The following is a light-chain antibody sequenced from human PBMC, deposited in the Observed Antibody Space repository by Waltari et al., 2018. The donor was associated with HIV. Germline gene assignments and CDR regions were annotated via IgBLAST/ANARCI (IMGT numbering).Light chain of an antibody. CDR2: DAT. CDR1: TGPVTSGHH. J-gene: IGLJ3*02. Sequence: QAVVTQEPSLTVSPGGPVTLTCGSSTGPVTSGHHPYWFQQRPGQAPRTLIYDATNKFSWTPARFSGSLLGGKAALTLSGAQPDDEADYYCLLSYSGARPWVFGGGTKLTVL. CDR3: LLSYSGARPWV. V-gene: IGLV7-46*01.